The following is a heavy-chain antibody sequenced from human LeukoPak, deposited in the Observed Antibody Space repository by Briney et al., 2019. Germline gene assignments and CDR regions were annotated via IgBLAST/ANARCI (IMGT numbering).Heavy chain of an antibody. CDR3: ATGAAGTRFLDSLEI. V-gene: IGHV3-48*03. Sequence: GGSLRLSCAASGFIFSSYQMNWVRQAPGKGLEWIAYISSGGGTIYYADSVKGRFTISRDNTKNSVSLQMNSLSAEDTAVYYCATGAAGTRFLDSLEIWGQGTMVTVSS. CDR2: ISSGGGTI. D-gene: IGHD1-1*01. J-gene: IGHJ3*02. CDR1: GFIFSSYQ.